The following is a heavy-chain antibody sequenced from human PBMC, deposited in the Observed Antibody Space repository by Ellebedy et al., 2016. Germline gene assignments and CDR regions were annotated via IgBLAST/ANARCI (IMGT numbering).Heavy chain of an antibody. J-gene: IGHJ4*02. CDR2: INPNSGGT. V-gene: IGHV1-2*02. D-gene: IGHD6-19*01. Sequence: GESLKISXKGSGYTFTGYYMHWVRQAPGQGLEWMGWINPNSGGTNYAQKFQGRVTMTRDTSISTAYMELSRLRSDDTAVYYCARDFLISEQWLVEDYWGQGTLVTVSS. CDR1: GYTFTGYY. CDR3: ARDFLISEQWLVEDY.